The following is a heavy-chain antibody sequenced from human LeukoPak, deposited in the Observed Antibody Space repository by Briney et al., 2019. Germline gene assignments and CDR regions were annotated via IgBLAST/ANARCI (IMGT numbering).Heavy chain of an antibody. CDR3: AKDQAYYDFWSGLDY. Sequence: GGSLRLSCAASGFTFSSYGMHWVRQAPGKGLEWVAFIRYDGSNKYYADSVKGRFTISRDNFKNTLYLQMNSLRAEDTAVYYCAKDQAYYDFWSGLDYWGQGTLVTVSS. J-gene: IGHJ4*02. CDR1: GFTFSSYG. D-gene: IGHD3-3*01. V-gene: IGHV3-30*02. CDR2: IRYDGSNK.